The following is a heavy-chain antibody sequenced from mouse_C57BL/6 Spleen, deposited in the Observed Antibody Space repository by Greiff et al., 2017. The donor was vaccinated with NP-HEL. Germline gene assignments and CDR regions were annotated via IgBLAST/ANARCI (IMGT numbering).Heavy chain of an antibody. CDR3: ARKGTNYGSSLYYFDY. V-gene: IGHV1-19*01. J-gene: IGHJ2*01. CDR2: INPYNGGT. D-gene: IGHD1-1*01. CDR1: GYTFTDYY. Sequence: EVQLQQSGPVLVKPGASVKMSCKASGYTFTDYYMNWVKQSHGKSLEWIGVINPYNGGTSYNQKFKGKATLTVDKSSSTAYMELNSLTSEDSAVYYCARKGTNYGSSLYYFDYWGQGTTLTVSS.